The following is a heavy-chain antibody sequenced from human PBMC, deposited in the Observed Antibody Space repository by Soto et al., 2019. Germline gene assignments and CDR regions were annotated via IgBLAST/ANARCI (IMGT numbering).Heavy chain of an antibody. D-gene: IGHD3-3*01. V-gene: IGHV1-8*01. Sequence: ASVKVSCKASGYTFSTYEINWVRRAAGQGLEWMGRMNPDNGNTGYAQKFQDRVTMTRNTSISTAYMELSSLRSDDTAVYYCARGPRQSGEWLLFDYWGQGALVTVSS. CDR1: GYTFSTYE. CDR2: MNPDNGNT. J-gene: IGHJ4*02. CDR3: ARGPRQSGEWLLFDY.